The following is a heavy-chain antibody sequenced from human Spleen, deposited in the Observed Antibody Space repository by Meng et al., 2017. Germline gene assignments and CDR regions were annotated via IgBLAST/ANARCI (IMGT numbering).Heavy chain of an antibody. D-gene: IGHD1/OR15-1a*01. Sequence: SETLSLTCTVSGASVSSYYWSWIRQTPGKGLEWIGYIHNSGGTTYNPSLKSRVTMSVDTSKNQFSLKLTSVTAADTAVYYCARDGTQYAFDMWGQGTMVTVSS. J-gene: IGHJ3*02. CDR3: ARDGTQYAFDM. V-gene: IGHV4-59*02. CDR1: GASVSSYY. CDR2: IHNSGGT.